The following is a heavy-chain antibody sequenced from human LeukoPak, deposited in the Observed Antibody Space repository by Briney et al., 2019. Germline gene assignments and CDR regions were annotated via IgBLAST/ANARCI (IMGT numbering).Heavy chain of an antibody. J-gene: IGHJ3*02. CDR3: AKESDYGDYVLAFDI. CDR1: GFTFDDYA. D-gene: IGHD4-17*01. V-gene: IGHV3-9*01. CDR2: ISWNSGSI. Sequence: GGSLRLSCAASGFTFDDYAMHWVRQAPGKGLEWISGISWNSGSIGYADSVKGRLTISRDNAKNSLYLQMNSLRAEDTALYYCAKESDYGDYVLAFDIWGQGTMVTVSS.